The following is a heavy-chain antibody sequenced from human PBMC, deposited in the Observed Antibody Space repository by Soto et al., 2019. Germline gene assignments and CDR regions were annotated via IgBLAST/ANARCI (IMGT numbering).Heavy chain of an antibody. D-gene: IGHD6-13*01. J-gene: IGHJ4*02. CDR3: AKGVAGGDYFDY. CDR1: GFTFSTYV. V-gene: IGHV3-23*01. Sequence: EVQLLESGGNLVQPGGSLRLSCAASGFTFSTYVMSWVRQSPGKGLEWVSAISGSGGSTYYADSVKGRFTTSRDNSKNTLYLQMNSLRAEDTAVYYCAKGVAGGDYFDYWGQGTLVTVSS. CDR2: ISGSGGST.